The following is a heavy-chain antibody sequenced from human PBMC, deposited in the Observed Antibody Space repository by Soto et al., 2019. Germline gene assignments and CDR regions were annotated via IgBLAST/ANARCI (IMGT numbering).Heavy chain of an antibody. CDR3: ATSRTAVAGTGGSARYWFDP. Sequence: ASVKVSCKVSGYTLTELSMHWVRQAPGKGLEWMGGFDPEDGETIYAQKFQGRVTMTEDTSTDTAYMELSSLRSEDTAVYYCATSRTAVAGTGGSARYWFDPWGQGTLVTVSS. V-gene: IGHV1-24*01. J-gene: IGHJ5*02. CDR1: GYTLTELS. D-gene: IGHD6-19*01. CDR2: FDPEDGET.